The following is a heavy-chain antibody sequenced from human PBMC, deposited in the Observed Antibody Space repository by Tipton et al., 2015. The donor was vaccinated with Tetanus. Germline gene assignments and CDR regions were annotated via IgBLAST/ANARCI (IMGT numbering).Heavy chain of an antibody. CDR2: VYPTGST. Sequence: TLSLTCTVSGASVSGGTDYWTWIRQSPGKGLEWIGHVYPTGSTYYNPSLESRITLSVDRSRNQFSLNMRSVITEDTAMYYCARFYCGGACHSPYYNGMGVSGQGTAVTVS. V-gene: IGHV4-61*01. J-gene: IGHJ6*02. D-gene: IGHD2-21*02. CDR3: ARFYCGGACHSPYYNGMGV. CDR1: GASVSGGTDY.